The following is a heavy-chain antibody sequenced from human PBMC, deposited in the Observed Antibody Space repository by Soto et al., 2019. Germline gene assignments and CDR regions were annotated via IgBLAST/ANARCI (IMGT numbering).Heavy chain of an antibody. Sequence: PWVSLLLSCAASAFTFSIYAMSRVRQAPGKGLEWPSAISGSGGSTYYADSVKGRFTISIDNSKNTLYLQMNSLRAEDTAVYYCAEAIGVRYYYDSSGSSFDAFDIWGQGTLVTVSS. J-gene: IGHJ3*02. CDR3: AEAIGVRYYYDSSGSSFDAFDI. V-gene: IGHV3-23*01. D-gene: IGHD3-22*01. CDR1: AFTFSIYA. CDR2: ISGSGGST.